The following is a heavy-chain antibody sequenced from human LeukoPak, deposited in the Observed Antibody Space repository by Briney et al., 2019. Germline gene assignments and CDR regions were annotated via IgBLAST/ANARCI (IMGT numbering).Heavy chain of an antibody. Sequence: GESLRLSCAASGFSFTTYWMGWVRQAPGKGLEWVSGINWNGSITGYADSVKGRFTISRDSAKNSLYLQMNSLRAEDTALYYCARVYLSQQLVPGLDYWGQGTLVTVSS. J-gene: IGHJ4*02. CDR2: INWNGSIT. CDR3: ARVYLSQQLVPGLDY. V-gene: IGHV3-20*04. D-gene: IGHD6-13*01. CDR1: GFSFTTYW.